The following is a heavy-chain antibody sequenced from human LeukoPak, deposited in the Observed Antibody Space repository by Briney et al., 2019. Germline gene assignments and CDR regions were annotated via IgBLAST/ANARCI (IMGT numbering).Heavy chain of an antibody. V-gene: IGHV3-23*01. J-gene: IGHJ4*02. CDR3: ARHYSSGWSKGYSFDS. Sequence: GGSLRLSCVASGFAFNGYGVRWVGQAPGKGVEGGASITGSGGRKYYADSVKGGFTISRENSKKRVYLKKNRLRAEDTAVYYCARHYSSGWSKGYSFDSWGQGTLVTVSS. D-gene: IGHD6-19*01. CDR1: GFAFNGYG. CDR2: ITGSGGRK.